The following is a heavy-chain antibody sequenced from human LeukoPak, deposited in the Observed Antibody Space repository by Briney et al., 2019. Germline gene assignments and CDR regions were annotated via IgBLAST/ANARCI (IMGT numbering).Heavy chain of an antibody. Sequence: GGSLRLSCAASGFIIGGHYMSWVRQAPGEGLEWVSIIYSGGNTYYADSVKGRFIISRDNSKSTLYLQMNSLRAEDTAVYYCARTDSGYVPYWGQGTLVTVSS. D-gene: IGHD5-12*01. CDR1: GFIIGGHY. CDR3: ARTDSGYVPY. V-gene: IGHV3-53*01. J-gene: IGHJ4*02. CDR2: IYSGGNT.